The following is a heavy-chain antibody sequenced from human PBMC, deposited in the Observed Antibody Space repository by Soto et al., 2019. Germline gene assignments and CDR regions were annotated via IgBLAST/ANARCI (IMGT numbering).Heavy chain of an antibody. J-gene: IGHJ4*02. D-gene: IGHD2-15*01. CDR2: IFPIFGTA. Sequence: QVQLVQSGAEVKKPGSSVKVSCKASGGTFSSYAISWVRQAPGQGLEWMGGIFPIFGTANYAQKFQGRVTITADESTSTAYMELSSLRSEDTAVYYCASRGGGYCSGGSCYSEEDYWGQGTLVTVSS. CDR3: ASRGGGYCSGGSCYSEEDY. CDR1: GGTFSSYA. V-gene: IGHV1-69*01.